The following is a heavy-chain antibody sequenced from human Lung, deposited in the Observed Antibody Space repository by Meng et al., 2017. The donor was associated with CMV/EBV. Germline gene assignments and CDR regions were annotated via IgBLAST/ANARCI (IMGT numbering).Heavy chain of an antibody. J-gene: IGHJ4*02. V-gene: IGHV3-23*01. Sequence: GXSLKIXCAASGFPFRSYAMSWVRQAPGKGLEWVSSISGSVGNTYYADSVKGRFTISRDNSKNIVYLQMNSLRAEDTAVYFCARRMIYGGNSFDSWGQGKXVNGAS. CDR1: GFPFRSYA. D-gene: IGHD4-23*01. CDR3: ARRMIYGGNSFDS. CDR2: ISGSVGNT.